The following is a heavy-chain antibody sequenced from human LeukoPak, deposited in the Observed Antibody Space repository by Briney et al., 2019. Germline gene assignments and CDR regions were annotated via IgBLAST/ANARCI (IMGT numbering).Heavy chain of an antibody. CDR3: ARARLTVAADY. D-gene: IGHD6-19*01. J-gene: IGHJ4*02. CDR2: IKHDGSER. Sequence: GGSLRLSCVASGFTVSNNYMSWVRQAPGKGLEWVANIKHDGSERYYVDSVKGRFTISRDNAKNSLFLQMNSLSAEDTGVYYCARARLTVAADYWGQGTLVTVSS. V-gene: IGHV3-7*03. CDR1: GFTVSNNY.